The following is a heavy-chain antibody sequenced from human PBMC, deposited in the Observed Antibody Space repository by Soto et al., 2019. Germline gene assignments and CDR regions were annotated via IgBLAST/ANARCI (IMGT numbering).Heavy chain of an antibody. CDR1: GFTFSLYS. D-gene: IGHD3-22*01. J-gene: IGHJ4*02. CDR3: ARGYYDPSGYSRLDY. Sequence: EVQLVESGGGLVEPGGTLRISCAASGFTFSLYSMNWVRQAPGKGLQWVASISTTSTYIYYADSLEGRFTISRDNAKNSLYLHMNGLRAEDTPVYYCARGYYDPSGYSRLDYWGQGTLVTVSS. V-gene: IGHV3-21*01. CDR2: ISTTSTYI.